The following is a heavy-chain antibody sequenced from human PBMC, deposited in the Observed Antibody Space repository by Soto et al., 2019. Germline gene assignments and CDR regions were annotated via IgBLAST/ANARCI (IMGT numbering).Heavy chain of an antibody. J-gene: IGHJ6*03. CDR1: GFTFSSYW. V-gene: IGHV3-7*01. Sequence: GGSLRLSCAASGFTFSSYWMSWVRQAPGKGLEWVANIKQDGSEKYYVDSVKGRFTISRDNAKNSLYLQMNSLGAEDTAVYYWASNDFWSGYYRPGYYYYMDVWGKGTTVTVSS. CDR2: IKQDGSEK. D-gene: IGHD3-3*01. CDR3: ASNDFWSGYYRPGYYYYMDV.